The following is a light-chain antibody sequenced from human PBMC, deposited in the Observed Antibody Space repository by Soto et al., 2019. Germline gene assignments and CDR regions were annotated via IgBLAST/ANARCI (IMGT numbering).Light chain of an antibody. Sequence: QSALTQAASVSGSPGQSITISCTGTSSDIGGYDYVSWYQHHPGKAPRLMIYEVRNRPSGVSNRFSGSKSGNTASLTISGLQTEDEADYYCSSYTSNNPPVFGTGTKLTVL. CDR2: EVR. CDR3: SSYTSNNPPV. V-gene: IGLV2-14*01. CDR1: SSDIGGYDY. J-gene: IGLJ1*01.